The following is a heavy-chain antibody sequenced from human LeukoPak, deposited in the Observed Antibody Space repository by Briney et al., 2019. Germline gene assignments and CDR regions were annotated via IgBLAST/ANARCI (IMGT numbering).Heavy chain of an antibody. J-gene: IGHJ6*03. V-gene: IGHV3-11*01. CDR1: GFIFRDYG. CDR2: ISRGGSGGIT. Sequence: KSGGSLRLSCAASGFIFRDYGMTWVRQAPGKGLEWVSSISRGGSGGITYYADSVKGRFTISRDNAKNSLYLQMNSLRAEDTAVYYCAREVGGAHDSGYDYMDVWGKGTTVTISS. CDR3: AREVGGAHDSGYDYMDV. D-gene: IGHD3-22*01.